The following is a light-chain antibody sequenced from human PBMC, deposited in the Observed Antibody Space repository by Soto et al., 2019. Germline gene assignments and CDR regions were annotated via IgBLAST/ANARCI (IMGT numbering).Light chain of an antibody. CDR2: GAS. CDR1: QSVSSSY. CDR3: PHYGGSRT. J-gene: IGKJ1*01. V-gene: IGKV3-20*01. Sequence: EMVLTQSPGTLSLSPGERATLSCRASQSVSSSYLAWYQQKPGQAPRLLIYGASSRATGIPDRFSGSGSGTDFTLTISRLEPADFALYYCPHYGGSRTVGQGTKVDI.